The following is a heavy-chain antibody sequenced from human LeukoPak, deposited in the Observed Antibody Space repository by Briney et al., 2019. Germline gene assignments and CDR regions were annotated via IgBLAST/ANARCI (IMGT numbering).Heavy chain of an antibody. J-gene: IGHJ6*02. Sequence: PGGSLRLSCAASGFTFSSYGMHWVRQAPGKGLEWVAVISYDGSNKYYADSVKGRFTISRDNSKNTLYLQMNSLRAEDTAVYYCAKDPGEDIVVVPAATYGMDVWDQGTTVTVSS. CDR2: ISYDGSNK. CDR1: GFTFSSYG. D-gene: IGHD2-2*01. CDR3: AKDPGEDIVVVPAATYGMDV. V-gene: IGHV3-30*18.